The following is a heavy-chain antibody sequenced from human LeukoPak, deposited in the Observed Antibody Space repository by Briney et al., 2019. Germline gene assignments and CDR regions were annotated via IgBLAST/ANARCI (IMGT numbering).Heavy chain of an antibody. D-gene: IGHD2-2*02. CDR3: ARLIVVVPAAIISGWFDP. Sequence: ASVNVSCKASGYTFTSYGISWVRQAPGQGLEWMGWISAYNGNTNYAQKLQGRVTMTTDTSTSTAYMELRSLRSDDTAVYYCARLIVVVPAAIISGWFDPWAREPWSPSPQ. CDR1: GYTFTSYG. V-gene: IGHV1-18*01. J-gene: IGHJ5*02. CDR2: ISAYNGNT.